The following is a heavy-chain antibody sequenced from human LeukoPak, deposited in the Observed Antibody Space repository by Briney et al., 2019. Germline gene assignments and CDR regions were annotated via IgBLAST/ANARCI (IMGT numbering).Heavy chain of an antibody. Sequence: GASVKVTCKASGYSFTSYYIHWVRQAPRRGLEWMGIINPSGGSTSYAPKFQGRVTMTRDTSTSTVYMELSSLRSEDTAVYYCARDIYTSGSLGYWGQGTLVTVSS. J-gene: IGHJ4*02. D-gene: IGHD3-10*01. V-gene: IGHV1-46*01. CDR2: INPSGGST. CDR3: ARDIYTSGSLGY. CDR1: GYSFTSYY.